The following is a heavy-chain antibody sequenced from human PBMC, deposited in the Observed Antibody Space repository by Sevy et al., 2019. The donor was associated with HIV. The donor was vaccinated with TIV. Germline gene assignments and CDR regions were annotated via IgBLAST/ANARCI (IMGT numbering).Heavy chain of an antibody. Sequence: GGSLRLSCAASGFTFSSYRMTWVRQAPGKGLEWVSCISANSAYINYADSVKGRFTISRDNAQNLLYLQMDSLRAEDTAVYYCARAVLEISTWRSDYWGQGTLVTVSS. V-gene: IGHV3-21*01. J-gene: IGHJ4*02. D-gene: IGHD1-1*01. CDR3: ARAVLEISTWRSDY. CDR2: ISANSAYI. CDR1: GFTFSSYR.